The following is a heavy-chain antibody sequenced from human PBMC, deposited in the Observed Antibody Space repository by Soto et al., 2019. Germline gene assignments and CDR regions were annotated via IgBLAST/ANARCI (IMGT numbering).Heavy chain of an antibody. D-gene: IGHD3-16*01. CDR1: GFTFTSYT. J-gene: IGHJ2*01. Sequence: EVQLVESGGGFVQPGGSLRLSCAASGFTFTSYTMNWVRQAPGKGLEWISSISSTGTIYQADSVRGRFTISRDNAKNSLFLKKNSRGDGDTAIYYWGRGGGGGGRGTLVTVSS. V-gene: IGHV3-48*02. CDR2: ISSTGTI. CDR3: GRGGGG.